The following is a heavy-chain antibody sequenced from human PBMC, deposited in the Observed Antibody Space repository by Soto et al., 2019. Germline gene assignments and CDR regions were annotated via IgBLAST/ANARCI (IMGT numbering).Heavy chain of an antibody. CDR3: ARGTLPSSHRHFDF. J-gene: IGHJ4*02. Sequence: SETLSLTCTVSGGSISSGGYYWSWIRQHPGKGLEWIGYIYYSGSTYYDPSLKSPVTISVDTSKNQFSLKLSAVTAADTAIYYCARGTLPSSHRHFDFWGQGTLVTVSS. CDR2: IYYSGST. D-gene: IGHD2-2*01. V-gene: IGHV4-31*01. CDR1: GGSISSGGYY.